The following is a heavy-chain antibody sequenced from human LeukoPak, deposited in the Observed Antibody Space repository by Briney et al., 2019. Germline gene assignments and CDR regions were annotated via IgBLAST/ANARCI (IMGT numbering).Heavy chain of an antibody. D-gene: IGHD6-19*01. CDR3: PRSGGYSSPQNY. CDR2: IYHSGST. Sequence: SQTLSLTCAVSGGSISSGGYSWSWIRQPPGKGLEWIGYIYHSGSTYYNPSLKSRVTISVDRSKNQFSLKLSSVTAADTAVYYCPRSGGYSSPQNYWGQGTLVTVSS. CDR1: GGSISSGGYS. V-gene: IGHV4-30-2*02. J-gene: IGHJ4*02.